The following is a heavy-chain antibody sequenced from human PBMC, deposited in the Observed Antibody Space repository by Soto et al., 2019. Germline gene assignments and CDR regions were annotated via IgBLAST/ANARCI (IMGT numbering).Heavy chain of an antibody. CDR1: GGSFSGYY. V-gene: IGHV4-34*01. J-gene: IGHJ4*02. CDR2: INHSGST. D-gene: IGHD3-3*01. Sequence: SETLSLTCAVYGGSFSGYYWSWIRQPPGKGLEWIGEINHSGSTNYNPSLKSRVTISVDTSKNQFSLKLSSVTAADTAVYYCARGRRGRLQMYYDFWSGYYFDYWGQGTLVTVSS. CDR3: ARGRRGRLQMYYDFWSGYYFDY.